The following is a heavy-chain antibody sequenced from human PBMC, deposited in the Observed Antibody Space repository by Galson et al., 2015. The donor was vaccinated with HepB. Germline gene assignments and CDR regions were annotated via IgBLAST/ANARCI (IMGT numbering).Heavy chain of an antibody. CDR3: ARGALARSPRGPPGYCSGGSCYELNAFDI. CDR2: ISSSSSTI. J-gene: IGHJ3*02. V-gene: IGHV3-48*02. Sequence: SLRLSCAASGFTFSSYSMNWVRQAPGKGLEWVSYISSSSSTIYYADSVKGRFTISRDNAKNSLYLQMNSLRDEDTAVYYCARGALARSPRGPPGYCSGGSCYELNAFDIWGQGTMVTVSS. CDR1: GFTFSSYS. D-gene: IGHD2-15*01.